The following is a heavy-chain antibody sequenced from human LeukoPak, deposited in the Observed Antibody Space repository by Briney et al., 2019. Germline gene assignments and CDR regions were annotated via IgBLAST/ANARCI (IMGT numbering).Heavy chain of an antibody. CDR2: ISRNGGNT. J-gene: IGHJ3*02. CDR3: VKGRAGVGVPAAIDAFDI. CDR1: GFTFSCYS. Sequence: GGSLRLSCSASGFTFSCYSMHWVRQPPGKGLEYVSAISRNGGNTYYAASVKGRFTISRDNSKNTLYLQMSSLRAEDTAMYYCVKGRAGVGVPAAIDAFDIWGQGTMVTVSS. D-gene: IGHD2-2*01. V-gene: IGHV3-64D*06.